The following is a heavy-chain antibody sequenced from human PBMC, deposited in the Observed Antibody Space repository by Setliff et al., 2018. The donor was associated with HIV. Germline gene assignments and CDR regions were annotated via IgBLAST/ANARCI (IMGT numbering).Heavy chain of an antibody. CDR3: ARDASGVVTAIGD. CDR1: GGSIGIRSYF. CDR2: VYSSGST. D-gene: IGHD2-21*02. V-gene: IGHV4-39*02. J-gene: IGHJ4*02. Sequence: PSETLSLTCTVSGGSIGIRSYFWGWIRQPPGKGLEWIGSVYSSGSTYYNPSLKSRVTVSVDTSKDQFSLRLSSVTVADTAVYYCARDASGVVTAIGDWGQGTLVTVSS.